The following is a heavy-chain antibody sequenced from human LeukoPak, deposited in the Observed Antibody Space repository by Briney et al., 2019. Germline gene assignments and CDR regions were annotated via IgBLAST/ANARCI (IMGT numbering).Heavy chain of an antibody. D-gene: IGHD7-27*01. Sequence: SETLSLTCTVSGGSIRSSYYYWGWIRQPPGKGLEWIGSIYDSGSTYYNPSLKSRVTISVDTSKNQFSLKLNSVTAADTAVYYCARAYHWGSLDYWGQGTLVTVSS. J-gene: IGHJ4*02. V-gene: IGHV4-39*01. CDR3: ARAYHWGSLDY. CDR1: GGSIRSSYYY. CDR2: IYDSGST.